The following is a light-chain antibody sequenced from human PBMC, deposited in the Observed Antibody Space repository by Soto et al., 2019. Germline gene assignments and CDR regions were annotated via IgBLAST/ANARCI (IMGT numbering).Light chain of an antibody. J-gene: IGKJ1*01. CDR3: QQSYTTPRT. CDR1: QSIVTY. V-gene: IGKV1-39*01. CDR2: AAS. Sequence: DIQMTQSPSSLSASVGDRVTITCRASQSIVTYLNWYLQKPGKAPKLLIYAASNLQSGVPSRFSGSGSETDYTLTISSLQPEDFATYYCQQSYTTPRTFGQGTKVDIK.